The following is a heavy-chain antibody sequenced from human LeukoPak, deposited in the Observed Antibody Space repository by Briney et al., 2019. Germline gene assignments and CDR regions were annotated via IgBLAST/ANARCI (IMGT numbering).Heavy chain of an antibody. D-gene: IGHD4-23*01. CDR1: GGSISSYY. CDR3: ARDAYGGNSYGAFDI. CDR2: IYRSGST. Sequence: PSETLSLTCTVSGGSISSYYWSRIRQPPGKGLEWIGYIYRSGSTYYNPSLKSRVTISVDTSKNQFSLKLSSVTAADTAVYYCARDAYGGNSYGAFDIWGQGTMVTVSS. J-gene: IGHJ3*02. V-gene: IGHV4-59*01.